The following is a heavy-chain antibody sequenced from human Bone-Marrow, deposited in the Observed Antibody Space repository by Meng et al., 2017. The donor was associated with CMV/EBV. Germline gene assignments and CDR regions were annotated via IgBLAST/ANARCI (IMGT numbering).Heavy chain of an antibody. V-gene: IGHV3-21*01. J-gene: IGHJ5*02. D-gene: IGHD2-15*01. Sequence: GESLKISCAASGFTFSSYSMNWVRQAPGKGLEWVSSISSSSSYIYYADSVKGRFTISRDNAKNTLYLQMNSLRAEDTAVYYCARDGIVVVVAASYWFDPWGQGTLVTVSS. CDR1: GFTFSSYS. CDR3: ARDGIVVVVAASYWFDP. CDR2: ISSSSSYI.